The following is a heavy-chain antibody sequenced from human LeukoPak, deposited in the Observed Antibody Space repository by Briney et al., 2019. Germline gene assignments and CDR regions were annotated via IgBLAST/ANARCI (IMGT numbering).Heavy chain of an antibody. J-gene: IGHJ5*02. D-gene: IGHD3-3*01. CDR3: ARRAIFGVVATRWFDP. Sequence: PSETLSLTCAVYGESFSGYYWSWIRQPPGKGLEWIGEINHSGSTNYNPSLKSRVTISVDTSKNQFSLKLSSVTAADTAVYYCARRAIFGVVATRWFDPWGQGTLVTVSS. CDR2: INHSGST. V-gene: IGHV4-34*01. CDR1: GESFSGYY.